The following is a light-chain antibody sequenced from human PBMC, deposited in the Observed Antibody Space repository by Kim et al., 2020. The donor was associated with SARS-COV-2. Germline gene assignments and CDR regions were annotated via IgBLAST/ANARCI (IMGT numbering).Light chain of an antibody. V-gene: IGKV4-1*01. CDR2: WAS. Sequence: DVVMTQSPESLAVSLGERATINCRSDQSILYTSNKKKYLAWYQQKPGQPPRLLIYWASIRKPGVPERFSGGGAGTDFTLTITDLQAEDVAVYYCQQYYFTPITFGQGTRLDIK. CDR1: QSILYTSNKKKY. CDR3: QQYYFTPIT. J-gene: IGKJ5*01.